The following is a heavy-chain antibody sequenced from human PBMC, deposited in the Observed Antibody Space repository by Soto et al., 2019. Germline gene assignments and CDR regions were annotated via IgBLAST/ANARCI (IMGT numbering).Heavy chain of an antibody. CDR1: GFTFISYW. CDR2: INSDGSST. Sequence: GGSLRLSCAASGFTFISYWMHWVRQAPGKGLVWVSRINSDGSSTSYADSVKGRFTISRDNAKNTLYLQMNSLRAEDTAVYYCAREGQQLVLGAFDIWGQGTMVTVSS. D-gene: IGHD6-13*01. V-gene: IGHV3-74*01. J-gene: IGHJ3*02. CDR3: AREGQQLVLGAFDI.